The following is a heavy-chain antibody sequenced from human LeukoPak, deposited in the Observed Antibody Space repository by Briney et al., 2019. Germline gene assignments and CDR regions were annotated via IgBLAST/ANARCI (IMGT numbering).Heavy chain of an antibody. CDR1: GGSISSSSYY. CDR2: IYSSGST. CDR3: ATNEWSGYYFEY. D-gene: IGHD3-3*01. J-gene: IGHJ4*02. Sequence: SSETLSLTCTVSGGSISSSSYYWGWIRQPPGKGLEWIGSIYSSGSTYYNPSLKSRVTISVGTSKNQFSLKLSSVTAADTAVYYCATNEWSGYYFEYWGQGTLVPVSS. V-gene: IGHV4-39*01.